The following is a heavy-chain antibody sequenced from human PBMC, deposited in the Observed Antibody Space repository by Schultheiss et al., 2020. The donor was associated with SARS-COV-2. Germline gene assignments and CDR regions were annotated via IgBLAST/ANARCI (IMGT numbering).Heavy chain of an antibody. D-gene: IGHD3-3*01. Sequence: GGSLRLSCKGSGYSFTSYWIGWVRQMPGKGLEWMGIIYPGDSDTRYSPSFQGQVTISADKSISTAYLQWSSLKASDTAMYYCARSPANPFWSGYYPPLGGYYYGMDVWGQGTTVTVSS. CDR3: ARSPANPFWSGYYPPLGGYYYGMDV. V-gene: IGHV5-51*01. J-gene: IGHJ6*02. CDR2: IYPGDSDT. CDR1: GYSFTSYW.